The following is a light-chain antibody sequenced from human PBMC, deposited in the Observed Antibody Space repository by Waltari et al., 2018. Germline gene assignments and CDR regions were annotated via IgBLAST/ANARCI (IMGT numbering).Light chain of an antibody. CDR1: SSGVGGKDY. Sequence: QSDLTQPASVSGSPGQSITISCTGSSSGVGGKDYVFWYQQHPGKAPKLIIQCVSNRPSGVSERFSGSWSGNTASLTISGLQAEDEADYYCSSYTTSSSWVFGGGTKLTVL. CDR3: SSYTTSSSWV. V-gene: IGLV2-14*03. CDR2: CVS. J-gene: IGLJ3*02.